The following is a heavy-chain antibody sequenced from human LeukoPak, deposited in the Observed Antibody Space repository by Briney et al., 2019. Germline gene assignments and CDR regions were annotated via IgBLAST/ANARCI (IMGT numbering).Heavy chain of an antibody. V-gene: IGHV1-69*01. CDR1: GGTFSSYA. J-gene: IGHJ4*02. D-gene: IGHD6-13*01. Sequence: SVKVSCKASGGTFSSYAISGVRQAPGQGLEWMGGIIPIFGTANYAQKFQGRVTITADESTSTAYMELSSLRSEDTAVYYCARVSYSSSWHDGYWGQGTLVTVSS. CDR2: IIPIFGTA. CDR3: ARVSYSSSWHDGY.